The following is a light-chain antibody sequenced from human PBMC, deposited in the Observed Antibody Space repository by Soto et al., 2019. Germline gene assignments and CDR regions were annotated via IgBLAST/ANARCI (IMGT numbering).Light chain of an antibody. CDR1: LSISNF. CDR2: AAS. Sequence: DIQITQSPSSLSASVGDRVTIACRASLSISNFLNWYQHKPGKAPKLLIYAASILQSGVPPRFSGSGSGTDFTLTISSMQPEDFANYYCQQGYSTPHTFGQGTKVDXK. CDR3: QQGYSTPHT. J-gene: IGKJ2*01. V-gene: IGKV1-39*01.